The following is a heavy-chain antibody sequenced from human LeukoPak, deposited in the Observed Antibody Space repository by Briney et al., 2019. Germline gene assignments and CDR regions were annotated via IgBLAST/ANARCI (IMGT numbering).Heavy chain of an antibody. V-gene: IGHV1-18*01. D-gene: IGHD5-18*01. CDR1: GYTFTSYG. CDR2: ISAYNGNI. J-gene: IGHJ6*02. CDR3: ARESRGYRYGYFYYYDMDV. Sequence: ASVKVSCKASGYTFTSYGISWVRQAPGQGLEWVGWISAYNGNINYAQKFQGRVTMTPDTSTSTAYMGLRSLRSDDTAVYYCARESRGYRYGYFYYYDMDVWGQGTTVTVSS.